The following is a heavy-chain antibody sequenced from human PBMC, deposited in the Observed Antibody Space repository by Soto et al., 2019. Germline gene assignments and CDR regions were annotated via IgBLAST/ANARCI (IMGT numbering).Heavy chain of an antibody. CDR2: IYYSGST. V-gene: IGHV4-30-4*01. CDR3: ARGSGVLRFDP. CDR1: GGSISSGDYY. Sequence: QVQLQESGPGLVKPSQTLSLTCTVSGGSISSGDYYWSWIRQPPGKGLEWIGYIYYSGSTYYNPSLKRXXTXSXXPAKNQFSLKLSSVTAADTAVYYCARGSGVLRFDPWGQGTLVTVSS. J-gene: IGHJ5*02. D-gene: IGHD1-26*01.